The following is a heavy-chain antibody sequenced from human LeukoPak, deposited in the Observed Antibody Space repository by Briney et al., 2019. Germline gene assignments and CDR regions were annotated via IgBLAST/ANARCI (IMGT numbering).Heavy chain of an antibody. CDR1: GFTFSNAW. D-gene: IGHD6-13*01. CDR2: IKQDGSEK. V-gene: IGHV3-7*01. Sequence: QPGGSLRLSCAASGFTFSNAWMSWVRQAPGKGLEWVANIKQDGSEKYYVDSVKGRFTISRDNAKNSLYLQMNSLRAEDTAVYYCARESRSSSWYGEVWFDLWGRGTLVTVSS. J-gene: IGHJ2*01. CDR3: ARESRSSSWYGEVWFDL.